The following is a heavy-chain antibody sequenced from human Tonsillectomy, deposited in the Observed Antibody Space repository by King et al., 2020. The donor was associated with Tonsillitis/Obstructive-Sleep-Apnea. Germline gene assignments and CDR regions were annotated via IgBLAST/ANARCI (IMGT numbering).Heavy chain of an antibody. D-gene: IGHD4-11*01. V-gene: IGHV5-51*03. CDR3: ARSGEQPPYDYSNHKFLDY. Sequence: QLVQSGAEVKKPGESLKISCKGSGYSFSNYWIAWVRQMPGKGLEWMGIIYPGDSNTRYSPSFQGQVIISADKYISTAYLQWSSLKTSDTAMYYCARSGEQPPYDYSNHKFLDYWGQGTLVIVSS. J-gene: IGHJ4*02. CDR1: GYSFSNYW. CDR2: IYPGDSNT.